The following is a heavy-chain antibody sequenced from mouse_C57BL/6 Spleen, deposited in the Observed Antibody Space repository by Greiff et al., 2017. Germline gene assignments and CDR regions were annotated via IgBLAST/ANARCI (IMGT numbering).Heavy chain of an antibody. J-gene: IGHJ4*01. V-gene: IGHV2-2*01. CDR2: KWSGGCT. CDR3: ARHGNYEGYAMDD. D-gene: IGHD2-1*01. CDR1: GFSLIIFG. Sequence: VQRVESGPGLVQPSQSLSITSTFPGFSLIIFGVPWVRQSPGRFLEWLGVKWSGGCTDSNAAFISRLSISKDNSKSQVFFKMNSLQADDTAIYYCARHGNYEGYAMDDRGQGTSV.